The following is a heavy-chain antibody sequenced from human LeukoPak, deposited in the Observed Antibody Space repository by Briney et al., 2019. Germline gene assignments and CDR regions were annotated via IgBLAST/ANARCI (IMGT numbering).Heavy chain of an antibody. J-gene: IGHJ4*02. CDR2: IYYSGST. Sequence: PSETLSLTCAVYGGSFSGYYWGWIRQPPGKGLEWIGSIYYSGSTYYNPSLKSRVTISVDTSKNQLSLKLSSVTAADTAVYYCARLGVDIVVVPAAIEDYWGQGTLVTVSS. D-gene: IGHD2-2*01. CDR3: ARLGVDIVVVPAAIEDY. CDR1: GGSFSGYY. V-gene: IGHV4-39*01.